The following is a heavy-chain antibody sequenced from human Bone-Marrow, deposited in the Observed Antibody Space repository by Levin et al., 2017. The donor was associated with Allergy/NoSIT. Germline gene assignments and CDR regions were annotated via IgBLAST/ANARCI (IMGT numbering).Heavy chain of an antibody. CDR2: MNWNGGFI. CDR3: AKDMGTGVVGPTVSDI. V-gene: IGHV3-9*01. CDR1: GFIFDDYA. D-gene: IGHD1-26*01. Sequence: SLKISCEASGFIFDDYAMHWVRQAPGKGLEWVSGMNWNGGFIAYADSVKGRFTISRDNSKNALYLQMNSLRPEDTAFYYCAKDMGTGVVGPTVSDIWGLGTLVTVSS. J-gene: IGHJ4*02.